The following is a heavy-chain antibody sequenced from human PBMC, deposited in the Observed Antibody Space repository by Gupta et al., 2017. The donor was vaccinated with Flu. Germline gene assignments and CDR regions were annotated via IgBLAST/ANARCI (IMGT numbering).Heavy chain of an antibody. CDR2: RSVHSGGA. Sequence: QLVQSGAEVKKPGPSVIVSCKATGYTFPNFGFRWVRQATGQGFEWMGGRSVHSGGANDAQRFRDRVTISRNTFTITVFLEVTYVGYDDTAVYYCAGDGAGGRDYWGQGTLVTVSS. CDR3: AGDGAGGRDY. V-gene: IGHV1-18*04. D-gene: IGHD2-15*01. J-gene: IGHJ4*01. CDR1: GYTFPNFG.